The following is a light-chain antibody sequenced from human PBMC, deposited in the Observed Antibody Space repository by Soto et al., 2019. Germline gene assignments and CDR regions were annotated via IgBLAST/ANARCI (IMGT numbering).Light chain of an antibody. J-gene: IGKJ4*01. CDR3: MKSIQLPIT. V-gene: IGKV2D-29*01. CDR2: EVS. Sequence: DVVLTQTPRSLSVTPGQPASISCKSSQSLLYSDGRTYVYWYLQKPGQPPQLLIHEVSNRFSGVPERFSGSGSGTDFTLKISRVEAEDVVVYYCMKSIQLPITFGGGTNVEIK. CDR1: QSLLYSDGRTY.